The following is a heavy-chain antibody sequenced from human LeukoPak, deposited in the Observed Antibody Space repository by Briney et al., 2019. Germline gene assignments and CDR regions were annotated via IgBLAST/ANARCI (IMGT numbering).Heavy chain of an antibody. V-gene: IGHV3-49*04. Sequence: PGRSLRLSCTASGFTFGDYAMIWVRQAPGKGLEWVGFIRSKAYGGTTEYAASVKGRFTISRDDSKSIAYLQMNSLKTEDTAVYYCTRDRRITIFGVDPYYYYMDVWGKGTTVTVSS. CDR1: GFTFGDYA. J-gene: IGHJ6*03. D-gene: IGHD3-3*01. CDR2: IRSKAYGGTT. CDR3: TRDRRITIFGVDPYYYYMDV.